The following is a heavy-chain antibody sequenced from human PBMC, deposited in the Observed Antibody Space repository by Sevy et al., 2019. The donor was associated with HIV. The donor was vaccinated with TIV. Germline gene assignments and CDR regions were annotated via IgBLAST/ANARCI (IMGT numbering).Heavy chain of an antibody. Sequence: GGSLRLSCAASGFTFSSYSMNWVRQAPGKGLEWVSYISSSSSTIYYADSVKGRFTISRDNAKNSLYLQMNSLRDEYPAVYDFGTLLVGATNHWGQGTLVTVSS. CDR1: GFTFSSYS. CDR2: ISSSSSTI. CDR3: GTLLVGATNH. D-gene: IGHD1-26*01. V-gene: IGHV3-48*02. J-gene: IGHJ4*02.